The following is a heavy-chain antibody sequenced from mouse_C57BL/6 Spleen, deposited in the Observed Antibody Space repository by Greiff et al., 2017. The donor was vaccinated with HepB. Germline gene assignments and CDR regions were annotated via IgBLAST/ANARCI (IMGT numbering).Heavy chain of an antibody. CDR1: GFTFSDYG. Sequence: EVKLMESGGGLVKPGGSLKLSCAASGFTFSDYGMHWVRQAPEKGLEWVAYISSGSSTIYYADTVKGRFTISRANAKNTLFLQMTSLRSEDTAMCYCARGGWADFDYWGQGTTLTVSS. D-gene: IGHD3-3*01. CDR3: ARGGWADFDY. V-gene: IGHV5-17*01. CDR2: ISSGSSTI. J-gene: IGHJ2*01.